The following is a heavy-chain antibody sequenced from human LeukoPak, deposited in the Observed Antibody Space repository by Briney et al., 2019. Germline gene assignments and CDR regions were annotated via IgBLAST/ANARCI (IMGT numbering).Heavy chain of an antibody. CDR3: ARYRHLGY. V-gene: IGHV3-7*01. J-gene: IGHJ4*02. CDR1: GFTFGDYA. CDR2: INQNGGEK. Sequence: GGSLRLSCTASGFTFGDYAMSWVRQAPGKGLEWVANINQNGGEKYYVDSVKGRFTISRDNGKNSLYLQMNSLRAEDTAVYYCARYRHLGYWGQGTLVTVSS.